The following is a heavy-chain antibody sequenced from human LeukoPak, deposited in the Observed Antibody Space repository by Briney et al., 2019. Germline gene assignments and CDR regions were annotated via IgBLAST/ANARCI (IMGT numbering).Heavy chain of an antibody. J-gene: IGHJ4*02. CDR3: ARLPRYSSGWYLLDY. CDR2: IYYSGST. D-gene: IGHD6-19*01. Sequence: SETLSLTCTVSGASISSHNWSWIRQPPGKGLEWIGSIYYSGSTNHNPSLKSRVTISVDTSKNQFSLYLSSVTAADTAVYYCARLPRYSSGWYLLDYWGQGTLVAVSS. V-gene: IGHV4-59*08. CDR1: GASISSHN.